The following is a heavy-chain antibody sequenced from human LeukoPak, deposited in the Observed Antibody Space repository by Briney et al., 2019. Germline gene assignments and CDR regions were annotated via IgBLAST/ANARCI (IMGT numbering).Heavy chain of an antibody. Sequence: PGRSLRLSCAASGFTFSNYAMSWVRQAPGKGLEWVSAITGSGGTTYSADSVKGRFTISRDNSRSTLDLQMNSLRAEDTAVYYCAKDRTYTYGYHDAFDVWGLGTMVTVSS. CDR1: GFTFSNYA. CDR3: AKDRTYTYGYHDAFDV. J-gene: IGHJ3*01. D-gene: IGHD5-18*01. V-gene: IGHV3-23*01. CDR2: ITGSGGTT.